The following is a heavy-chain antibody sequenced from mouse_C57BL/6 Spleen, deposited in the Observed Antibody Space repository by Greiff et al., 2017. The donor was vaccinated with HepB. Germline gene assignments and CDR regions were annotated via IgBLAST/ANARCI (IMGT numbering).Heavy chain of an antibody. J-gene: IGHJ4*01. V-gene: IGHV1-64*01. D-gene: IGHD1-3*01. CDR2: IHPNSGST. CDR1: GYTFTSYW. Sequence: VQLQQPGAELVKPGASVKLSCKASGYTFTSYWMHWVKQRPGQGLEWIGMIHPNSGSTNYNEKFKSKATLTVDKSSSTAYMQLSSLTSEDSAVYYCARSGSSGIYYYAMDYWGQGTSVTVSS. CDR3: ARSGSSGIYYYAMDY.